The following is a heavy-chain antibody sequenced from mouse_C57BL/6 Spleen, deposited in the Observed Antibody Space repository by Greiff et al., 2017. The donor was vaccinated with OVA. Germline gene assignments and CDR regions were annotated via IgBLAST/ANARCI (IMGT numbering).Heavy chain of an antibody. D-gene: IGHD1-1*01. V-gene: IGHV1-76*01. J-gene: IGHJ2*01. CDR1: GYTFTDYY. Sequence: QVQLQQSGAELVRPGASVKLSCKASGYTFTDYYINWVKQRPGQGLEWIARIYPGSGNTYYNEKFKGKATLTAEKSSSTAYMQLSSLTSEDSAVYFCSSYYYGSSPFDYWGQGTTLTVSS. CDR3: SSYYYGSSPFDY. CDR2: IYPGSGNT.